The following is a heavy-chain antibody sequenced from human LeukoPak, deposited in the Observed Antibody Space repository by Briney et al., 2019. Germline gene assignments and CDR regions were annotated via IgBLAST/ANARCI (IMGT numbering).Heavy chain of an antibody. Sequence: SETLSLTCTVSGGSIKSYYWSWIRQPPGKGLEWIGNIYYSGRTNYNPSLKSRVTISVDTSKNHFSLNLTSVTAADTAVYYCARERVPVAGDFVNDAFDIWGQGTMVTVSS. V-gene: IGHV4-59*01. D-gene: IGHD6-19*01. CDR2: IYYSGRT. J-gene: IGHJ3*02. CDR1: GGSIKSYY. CDR3: ARERVPVAGDFVNDAFDI.